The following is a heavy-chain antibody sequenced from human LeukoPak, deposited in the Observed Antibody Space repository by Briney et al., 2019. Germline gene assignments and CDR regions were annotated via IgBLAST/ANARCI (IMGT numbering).Heavy chain of an antibody. CDR3: AKGDPTMIVVVITF. Sequence: GGSLRLSCAASGFTFSSYAMHWVRQAPGKGLEWVAVISYDGSNKYYADSVKGRFTISRDNSKNTLYLQMNSLRAEDTAVYYCAKGDPTMIVVVITFWGQGTLVTVSS. CDR1: GFTFSSYA. CDR2: ISYDGSNK. V-gene: IGHV3-30-3*01. J-gene: IGHJ4*02. D-gene: IGHD3-22*01.